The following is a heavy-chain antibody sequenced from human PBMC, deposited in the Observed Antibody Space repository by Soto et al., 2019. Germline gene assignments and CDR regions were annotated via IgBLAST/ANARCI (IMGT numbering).Heavy chain of an antibody. CDR3: ARGRRATAANWFDP. J-gene: IGHJ5*02. D-gene: IGHD6-13*01. Sequence: QVQLQVSGPELGKPSQTLSLTCTVSGGSISSGDYYWTWIRQPPGKGLEYIGYIYYSGSTYYNPSLKSRVTISIDTSKNQFSLKLNSVTAADTALYYCARGRRATAANWFDPWGQGTLVTVSS. V-gene: IGHV4-30-4*01. CDR1: GGSISSGDYY. CDR2: IYYSGST.